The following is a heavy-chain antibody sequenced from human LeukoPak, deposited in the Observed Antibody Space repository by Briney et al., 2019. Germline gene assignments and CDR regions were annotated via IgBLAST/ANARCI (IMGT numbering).Heavy chain of an antibody. CDR3: ARGRTLSIAVAGTFDY. Sequence: GASVTVSCTASGYTFTVYYMHWVRQAPGQGLEWMGWINPNSGGTNYAQKFQGRVTMTRDTSISTAYMELSRLRSDDTAVYYCARGRTLSIAVAGTFDYWGQGTLVTVSS. J-gene: IGHJ4*02. CDR2: INPNSGGT. CDR1: GYTFTVYY. V-gene: IGHV1-2*02. D-gene: IGHD6-19*01.